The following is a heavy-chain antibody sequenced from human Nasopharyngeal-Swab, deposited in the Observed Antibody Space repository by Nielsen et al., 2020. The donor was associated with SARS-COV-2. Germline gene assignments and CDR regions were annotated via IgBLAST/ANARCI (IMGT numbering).Heavy chain of an antibody. CDR1: GFIFYDYY. J-gene: IGHJ4*02. D-gene: IGHD3-10*01. V-gene: IGHV3-11*04. CDR2: ISGGSTTI. CDR3: ARETRNYYYGSAEYYFDY. Sequence: GGSLRLSCAASGFIFYDYYMSWIRQAPGKGLEWVSYISGGSTTIHYADSVKGRFTISRDNAKNSLYLQMNSLRAEDTAVYYCARETRNYYYGSAEYYFDYWGQGTLVTVSS.